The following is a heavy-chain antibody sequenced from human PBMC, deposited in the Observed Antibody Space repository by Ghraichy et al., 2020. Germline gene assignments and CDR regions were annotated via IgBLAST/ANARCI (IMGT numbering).Heavy chain of an antibody. Sequence: TLVKPTQTLTLTCTFSGFSLSTSGVGVGWIRQPPGKALEWLALIYWNDDKRYSPSLKSRLTITKDTSKNQVVLTMTNMDPVDTATYYCAHSVAAPWCSSSPKYYFDYWGQGTLVTVSS. CDR3: AHSVAAPWCSSSPKYYFDY. CDR2: IYWNDDK. V-gene: IGHV2-5*01. D-gene: IGHD6-13*01. CDR1: GFSLSTSGVG. J-gene: IGHJ4*02.